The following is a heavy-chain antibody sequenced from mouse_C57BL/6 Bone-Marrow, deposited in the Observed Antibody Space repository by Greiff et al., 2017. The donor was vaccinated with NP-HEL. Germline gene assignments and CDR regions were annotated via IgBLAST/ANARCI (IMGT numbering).Heavy chain of an antibody. CDR2: VWSDGST. J-gene: IGHJ3*01. D-gene: IGHD3-2*02. CDR1: GFSLTSYG. V-gene: IGHV2-6*03. CDR3: ARLGLDSSGLAC. Sequence: VPLVESGPGLVAPSQSLSITCTVSGFSLTSYGVHWVRQPPGKGLEWLVVVWSDGSTTYSSAPKSRLSLSKDNSNSQVFLKMNSHHPDEPAMYYCARLGLDSSGLACWGQGTLVTVSA.